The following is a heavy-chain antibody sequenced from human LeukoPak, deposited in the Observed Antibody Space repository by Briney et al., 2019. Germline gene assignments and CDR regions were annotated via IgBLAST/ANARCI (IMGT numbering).Heavy chain of an antibody. CDR2: IDPSGGST. D-gene: IGHD6-19*01. V-gene: IGHV1-46*01. Sequence: GASVKVSCKASAYTFTSYYMHWVRQAPEQGREWMGIIDPSGGSTSYAQKCEGRVTMTRDTSTRTVYMERSSLRSEDTAVYYWASSQPGIGVAGHREIDYWGQGTLVTVSS. CDR1: AYTFTSYY. J-gene: IGHJ4*02. CDR3: ASSQPGIGVAGHREIDY.